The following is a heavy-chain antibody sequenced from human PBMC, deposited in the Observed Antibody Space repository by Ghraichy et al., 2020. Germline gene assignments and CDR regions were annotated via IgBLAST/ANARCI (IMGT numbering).Heavy chain of an antibody. CDR1: GFTFSSYA. V-gene: IGHV3-30-3*01. CDR2: ISYDRSNK. Sequence: GALRLSCAASGFTFSSYAMHWVRQAPGKGLEWVAVISYDRSNKYYADSVKGRFTISRDNSKNTLYLQMNSLRAEDTAVYYCARDLYYYGMDVWGQGTTVTVSS. CDR3: ARDLYYYGMDV. J-gene: IGHJ6*02.